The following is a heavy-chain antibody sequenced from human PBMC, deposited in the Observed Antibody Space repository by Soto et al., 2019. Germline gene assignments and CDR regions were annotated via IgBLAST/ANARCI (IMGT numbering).Heavy chain of an antibody. CDR3: ARVGTRGINWFDP. CDR1: VGTFSSYP. J-gene: IGHJ5*02. D-gene: IGHD2-2*01. V-gene: IGHV1-69*02. Sequence: QVQLVQSGAEVKKPGSSVKVSCKASVGTFSSYPISWVRQAPGQGLEWMGRIIPILGIANYAQKFQGRVTITADKSTSTAYMELRSLRSEDTAVYYGARVGTRGINWFDPWGQGTLVTVSS. CDR2: IIPILGIA.